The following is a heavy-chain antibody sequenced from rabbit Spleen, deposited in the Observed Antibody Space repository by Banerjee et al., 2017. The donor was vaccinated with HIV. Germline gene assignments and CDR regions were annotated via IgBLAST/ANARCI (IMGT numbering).Heavy chain of an antibody. D-gene: IGHD8-1*01. V-gene: IGHV1S7*01. CDR2: IDPDFGIT. CDR3: ARDGAGGSYFGL. J-gene: IGHJ4*01. CDR1: GFTLSSYY. Sequence: HLKESGGGLVQPGGSLKLSCKASGFTLSSYYMNWVRQAPGKGLEWIGYIDPDFGITYYGSWVNGRFSTSRANAQNTVFLKMTSLTAADTASYFCARDGAGGSYFGLWGPGTLVTVS.